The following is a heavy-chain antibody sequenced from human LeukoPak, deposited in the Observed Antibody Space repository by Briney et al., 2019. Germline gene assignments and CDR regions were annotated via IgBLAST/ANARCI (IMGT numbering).Heavy chain of an antibody. CDR2: IYHSGST. Sequence: PSETLSLTCAVSGYSISSGYYWGWIRQPPGKGLEWIGSIYHSGSTYYNPSLKSRVTISVDTSKNQFSLKLSSVTAADTAVYYCARERGWELLLDYWGQGTLVTVSS. CDR3: ARERGWELLLDY. J-gene: IGHJ4*02. D-gene: IGHD1-26*01. CDR1: GYSISSGYY. V-gene: IGHV4-38-2*02.